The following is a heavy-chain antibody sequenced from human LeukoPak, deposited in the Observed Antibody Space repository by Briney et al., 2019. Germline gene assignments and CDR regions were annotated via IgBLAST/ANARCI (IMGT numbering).Heavy chain of an antibody. J-gene: IGHJ4*02. CDR3: ARDLGYYDILTGPGDY. D-gene: IGHD3-9*01. CDR2: INWNGGST. CDR1: GFTFDDYG. V-gene: IGHV3-20*04. Sequence: GGSLRLSCAASGFTFDDYGMGWVRQAPGKGLEWVSGINWNGGSTGYADSVKGRFTISRDNAKNSLYLQMNSLRAEDTALYYCARDLGYYDILTGPGDYWGQGTLVTVSS.